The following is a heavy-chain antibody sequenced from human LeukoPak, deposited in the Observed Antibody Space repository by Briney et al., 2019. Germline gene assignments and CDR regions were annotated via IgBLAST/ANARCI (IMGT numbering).Heavy chain of an antibody. CDR2: ISYDGSNK. J-gene: IGHJ4*02. D-gene: IGHD3-22*01. Sequence: GGSLRLSCASSVFTFSSYVLHWVRPAPGKGLEWVAVISYDGSNKYYADSVKGRFTISRDNSKNTLYLQMNSLRAEGTAVYYCARDLSSGYYGDYWGQGTLVTVSS. V-gene: IGHV3-30-3*01. CDR1: VFTFSSYV. CDR3: ARDLSSGYYGDY.